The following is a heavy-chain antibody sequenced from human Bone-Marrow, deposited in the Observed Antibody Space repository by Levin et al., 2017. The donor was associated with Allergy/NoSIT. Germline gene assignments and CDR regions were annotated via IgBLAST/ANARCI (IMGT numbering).Heavy chain of an antibody. V-gene: IGHV5-51*01. Sequence: GGSLRLSCKGSGFRFTDYWIGWVRQRPGKGLEWMGIIFPADSDMSYSPSFQGQITISADNSINTAYLQWSSLKASDTAMYYCARRGGLGTPTFDFWGQGSLVTVSS. D-gene: IGHD7-27*01. CDR3: ARRGGLGTPTFDF. CDR1: GFRFTDYW. J-gene: IGHJ4*02. CDR2: IFPADSDM.